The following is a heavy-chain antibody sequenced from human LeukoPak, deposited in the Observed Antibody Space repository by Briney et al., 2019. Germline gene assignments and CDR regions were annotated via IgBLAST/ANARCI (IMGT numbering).Heavy chain of an antibody. J-gene: IGHJ4*02. D-gene: IGHD2-21*01. CDR1: GGTFNNSA. CDR3: ARVRGDSAAWDFDY. CDR2: IIPIFGAA. V-gene: IGHV1-69*13. Sequence: ASVKVSCKTSGGTFNNSAISWVRQAPGQGLEWMGGIIPIFGAANYAQKFQGRVTITADESTSTAYMELSSLRSEDTAVYYCARVRGDSAAWDFDYWGQGTLVTVSS.